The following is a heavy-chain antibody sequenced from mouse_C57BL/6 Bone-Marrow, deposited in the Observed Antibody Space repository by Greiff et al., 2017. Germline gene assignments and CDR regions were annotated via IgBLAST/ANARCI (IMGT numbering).Heavy chain of an antibody. J-gene: IGHJ1*03. D-gene: IGHD1-1*01. CDR2: IYPRSGNT. CDR3: ARSGYYCRSYDCDFDV. CDR1: GYTFTSYG. Sequence: QVHVKQSGAELARPGASVKLSCKASGYTFTSYGISWVKQRTGQGLEWIGEIYPRSGNTYYNEKFKGKATLTADKSSSTAYVERRSLTSEDSAVYYCARSGYYCRSYDCDFDVWGTGTTVTVSS. V-gene: IGHV1-81*01.